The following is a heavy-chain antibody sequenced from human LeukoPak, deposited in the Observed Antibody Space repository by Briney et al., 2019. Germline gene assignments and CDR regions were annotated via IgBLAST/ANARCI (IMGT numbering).Heavy chain of an antibody. D-gene: IGHD2-15*01. J-gene: IGHJ4*02. CDR3: ARGYCSGGSCSFDY. CDR1: GGSISSGDYY. Sequence: PSETLSLTCTVSGGSISSGDYYWSWIRQPPGKGLEWIGYIYYSGSTYYNPSLKSRVTISVDTSKNQFSLKLSPVTAADTAVYYCARGYCSGGSCSFDYWGQGTLVTVSS. CDR2: IYYSGST. V-gene: IGHV4-30-4*08.